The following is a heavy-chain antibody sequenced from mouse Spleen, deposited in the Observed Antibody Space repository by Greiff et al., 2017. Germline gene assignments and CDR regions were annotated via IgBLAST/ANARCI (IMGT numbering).Heavy chain of an antibody. Sequence: VQLQQSGAELVRPGASVTLSCKASGYTFTDYEMHWVKQTPVHGLEWIGAIDPETGGTAYNQKFKGKAILTADKSSSTAYMELRSLTSEDSAVYYCTRWGDYRYDGFAYWGQGTLVTVSA. V-gene: IGHV1-15*01. CDR2: IDPETGGT. CDR3: TRWGDYRYDGFAY. CDR1: GYTFTDYE. D-gene: IGHD2-14*01. J-gene: IGHJ3*01.